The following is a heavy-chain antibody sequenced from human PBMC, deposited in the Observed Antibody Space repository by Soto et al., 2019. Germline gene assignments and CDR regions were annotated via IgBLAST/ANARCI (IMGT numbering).Heavy chain of an antibody. Sequence: GGSLRLSCSASGFTFSSYAMHWVRQAPGKGLEYVSAISGNGGSTYYADSVKGRFTISRDNSKNTLYLQMSSLRAEDTAVYYYFRANRYTSRWSPLQSYWGQGTLVTVSS. J-gene: IGHJ4*02. CDR1: GFTFSSYA. CDR3: FRANRYTSRWSPLQSY. V-gene: IGHV3-64*04. D-gene: IGHD6-13*01. CDR2: ISGNGGST.